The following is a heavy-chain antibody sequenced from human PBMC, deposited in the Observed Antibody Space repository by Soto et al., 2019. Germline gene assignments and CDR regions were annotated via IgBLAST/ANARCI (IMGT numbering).Heavy chain of an antibody. CDR3: ARSPELRRMDY. J-gene: IGHJ4*02. D-gene: IGHD1-26*01. CDR1: GGSFSGYY. V-gene: IGHV4-34*01. CDR2: INHSGST. Sequence: QVQLQQWGAGLLKPSETLSLTCAVYGGSFSGYYWSWIRQPPGKGLEWIGEINHSGSTNYNPSLKSRVTISVDTSKNQFSLKLSSVTAADTAVYYCARSPELRRMDYWGQGTLVTVSS.